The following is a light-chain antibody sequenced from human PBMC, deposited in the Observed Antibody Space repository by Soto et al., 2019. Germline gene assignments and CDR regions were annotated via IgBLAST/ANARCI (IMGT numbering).Light chain of an antibody. CDR2: DVN. CDR1: TNY. V-gene: IGLV2-11*01. Sequence: QSVLTQPRSVSGSPGQSVTISCTGTTNYVSWYQQHPGKAPKLMIYDVNKRPSGVPDRFSGSKSGNTASLTISGLQAEDEADYYCCSFAGSYTSYFFGTCTKLTVL. J-gene: IGLJ1*01. CDR3: CSFAGSYTSYF.